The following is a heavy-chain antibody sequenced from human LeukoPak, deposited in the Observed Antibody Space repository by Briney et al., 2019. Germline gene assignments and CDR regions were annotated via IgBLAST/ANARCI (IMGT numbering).Heavy chain of an antibody. J-gene: IGHJ4*02. V-gene: IGHV1-69*05. CDR3: ARADLSGRYSYYFDY. CDR2: IIPIFGTA. CDR1: GGTFSSYA. Sequence: SVKVSCKASGGTFSSYAVSWVRQAPGQGLEWMGGIIPIFGTANYAQKFQGRVTITTDESTSTAYMELSSLRSEDTAVYYCARADLSGRYSYYFDYWGQGTLVTVSS. D-gene: IGHD1-26*01.